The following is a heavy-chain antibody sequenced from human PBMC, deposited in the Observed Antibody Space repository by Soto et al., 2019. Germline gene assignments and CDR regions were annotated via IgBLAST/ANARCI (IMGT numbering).Heavy chain of an antibody. CDR3: ARDGAKTWGDCSGGSCYRLAPHFDX. Sequence: GGSLRLSCAASGFTFSDYYMSWIRQAPGKGLEGVSYISSSGSTIYYADSVKVRFTISIDNANNSLYLQMNSLRAEDTAVYYCARDGAKTWGDCSGGSCYRLAPHFDXWGQGTLVTVSX. J-gene: IGHJ4*02. CDR2: ISSSGSTI. V-gene: IGHV3-11*01. D-gene: IGHD2-15*01. CDR1: GFTFSDYY.